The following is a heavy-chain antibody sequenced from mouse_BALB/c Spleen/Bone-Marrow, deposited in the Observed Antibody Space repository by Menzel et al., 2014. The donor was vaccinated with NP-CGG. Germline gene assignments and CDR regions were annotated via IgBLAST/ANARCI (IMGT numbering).Heavy chain of an antibody. CDR3: ARDSLYYYGSSYGYFDV. Sequence: EVHLVESGGGLMKPGGSLKLSCAASGFTFSDYYMYWVRQTPEKRLEWVATISNGGSYTYYPDSVKGRFTISRDNAKNNLYLQMSSLKSEDTAMYYCARDSLYYYGSSYGYFDVWGAGTRSPSPQ. CDR2: ISNGGSYT. V-gene: IGHV5-4*02. D-gene: IGHD1-1*01. CDR1: GFTFSDYY. J-gene: IGHJ1*01.